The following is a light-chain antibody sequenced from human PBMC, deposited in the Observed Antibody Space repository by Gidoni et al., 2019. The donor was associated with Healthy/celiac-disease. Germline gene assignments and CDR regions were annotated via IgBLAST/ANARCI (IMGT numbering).Light chain of an antibody. CDR3: QQYNSDSRT. J-gene: IGKJ1*01. CDR1: QSISSW. CDR2: DAS. V-gene: IGKV1-5*01. Sequence: DIQMTQSPSTLSASVGDRVTITCRASQSISSWLAWYQQKPGKAPKLLIYDASSLESGVPSRFSGRGSGTEFTITISSLQPDDFANYYCQQYNSDSRTFXQXTKVEIK.